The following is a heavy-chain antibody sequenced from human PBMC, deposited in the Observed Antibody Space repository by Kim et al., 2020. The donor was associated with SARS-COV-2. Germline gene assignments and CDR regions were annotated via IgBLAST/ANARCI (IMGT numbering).Heavy chain of an antibody. V-gene: IGHV4-38-2*02. CDR2: IYHSGST. D-gene: IGHD2-2*01. CDR3: ARDGFGVVPAAMPRWPPDY. CDR1: GYSISSGYY. J-gene: IGHJ4*02. Sequence: SETLSLTCTVSGYSISSGYYWGWIRQPPGKGLEWIGSIYHSGSTYYNPSLKSRVTISVDTSKNQFSLKLSSVTAADTAVYYCARDGFGVVPAAMPRWPPDYWGQGTLVTVSS.